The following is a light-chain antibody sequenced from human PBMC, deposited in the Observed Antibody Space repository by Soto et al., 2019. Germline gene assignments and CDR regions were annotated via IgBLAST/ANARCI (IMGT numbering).Light chain of an antibody. CDR3: KQYKSWPPIS. Sequence: EIVMTQSPVTLSVSPGERATLSCRASQKIFPNLAWYQQKPCQAPRLLVLGASTRATCMPDRFSGRRSGTEFNLSLSTLQSEDFAAYYGKQYKSWPPISFGQGTRPEIK. V-gene: IGKV3-15*01. CDR2: GAS. CDR1: QKIFPN. J-gene: IGKJ5*01.